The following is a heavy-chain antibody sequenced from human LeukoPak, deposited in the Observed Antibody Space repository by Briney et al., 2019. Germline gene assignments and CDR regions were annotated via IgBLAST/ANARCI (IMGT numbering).Heavy chain of an antibody. CDR1: GYSISSGYH. Sequence: SETLSLTCIVSGYSISSGYHWGWIRQPPGKGLEWIRSIYHSGSTYYNPSLKSRVTISVDTSKNQFSLKLSSVTAADTAVYYCARGYYYDSSGYSDFDYWGQGTLVTVSS. D-gene: IGHD3-22*01. CDR2: IYHSGST. CDR3: ARGYYYDSSGYSDFDY. J-gene: IGHJ4*02. V-gene: IGHV4-38-2*02.